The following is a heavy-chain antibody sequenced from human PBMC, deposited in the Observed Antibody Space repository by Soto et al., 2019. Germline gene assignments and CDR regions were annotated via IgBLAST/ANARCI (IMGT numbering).Heavy chain of an antibody. J-gene: IGHJ5*02. Sequence: QVQLQQWGAGLLKPSETLSLTCAVYGGSFSGYYWSWIRQPPGKGLEWMGEINHSGSTNYNPSLKSRVTISVDTSKNQFSLKLSSVTAADTAVYYCARGRSYYYDSRKRVVVDPWGQGTLVTVSS. CDR1: GGSFSGYY. V-gene: IGHV4-34*01. CDR2: INHSGST. D-gene: IGHD3-22*01. CDR3: ARGRSYYYDSRKRVVVDP.